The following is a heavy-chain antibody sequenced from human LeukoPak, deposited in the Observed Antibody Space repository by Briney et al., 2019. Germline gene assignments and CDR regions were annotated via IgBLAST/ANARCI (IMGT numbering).Heavy chain of an antibody. CDR2: INTNSENP. V-gene: IGHV7-4-1*02. CDR1: GDSFSSYV. J-gene: IGHJ6*02. Sequence: EASVKVSCKASGDSFSSYVMNWVRQAPGQGLEWMGWINTNSENPTYAQAFRGRFVFSVDKSVSTAYLQITSLKAEDTAIYYCATYASRTSIYGMDVWGQGTTVIVSS. D-gene: IGHD2-8*01. CDR3: ATYASRTSIYGMDV.